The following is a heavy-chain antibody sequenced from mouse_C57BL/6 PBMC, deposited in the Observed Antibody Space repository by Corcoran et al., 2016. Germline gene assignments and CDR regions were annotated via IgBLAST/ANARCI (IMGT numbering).Heavy chain of an antibody. Sequence: EVQLLQSGPELVKPGASVKIPCKASGYTFTDYNMDWVKQSHGKSLEWIGDINPNNGGTIYNQKFKGKATLTVDKSSSTAYMELRSLTSEDTAVYYCARSHYYGSSPFDYWGQGTTLTVSS. CDR3: ARSHYYGSSPFDY. V-gene: IGHV1-18*01. J-gene: IGHJ2*01. CDR2: INPNNGGT. CDR1: GYTFTDYN. D-gene: IGHD1-1*01.